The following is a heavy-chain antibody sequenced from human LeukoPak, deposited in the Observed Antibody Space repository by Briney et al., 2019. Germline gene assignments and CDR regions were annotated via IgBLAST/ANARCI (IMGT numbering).Heavy chain of an antibody. CDR1: GSIFTSYW. V-gene: IGHV5-51*01. CDR3: ARLDTAMVLDY. J-gene: IGHJ4*02. D-gene: IGHD5-18*01. Sequence: GESLKISCKGSGSIFTSYWIGWVRPLPGKGLEWMGIIYPGDSDTTYSPSFQGQVTISADKSTSTAYLQWSSLKASDTAMYYCARLDTAMVLDYWGQGTLVTVSS. CDR2: IYPGDSDT.